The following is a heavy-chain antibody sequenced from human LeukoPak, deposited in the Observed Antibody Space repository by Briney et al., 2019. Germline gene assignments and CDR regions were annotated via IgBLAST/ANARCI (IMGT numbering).Heavy chain of an antibody. D-gene: IGHD4-17*01. J-gene: IGHJ4*02. V-gene: IGHV4-59*01. CDR3: ARALTDYGDYEDYFDY. Sequence: PSETLSLTCTVSGGSISSYYWSWIRQPPGKGLEWIGYIYYSGSTNHNPSLKSRVTISVDTSKNQFSLKLSSVTAADTAVYYCARALTDYGDYEDYFDYWGQGTLVTVSS. CDR2: IYYSGST. CDR1: GGSISSYY.